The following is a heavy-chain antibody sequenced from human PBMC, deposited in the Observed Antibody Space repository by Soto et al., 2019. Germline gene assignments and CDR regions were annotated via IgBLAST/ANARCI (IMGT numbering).Heavy chain of an antibody. CDR2: IFYSGTT. V-gene: IGHV4-30-4*01. J-gene: IGHJ4*02. D-gene: IGHD1-26*01. Sequence: PSETLSLTCTVSGGSINSDEYYWSWIRQSPGKGLEWIGYIFYSGTTYSHPSLNSRVSISVDTSENQFSLRLTSVTAADTAVYYCVTVNLVGAAYYFDYWGPGTLVTVSS. CDR1: GGSINSDEYY. CDR3: VTVNLVGAAYYFDY.